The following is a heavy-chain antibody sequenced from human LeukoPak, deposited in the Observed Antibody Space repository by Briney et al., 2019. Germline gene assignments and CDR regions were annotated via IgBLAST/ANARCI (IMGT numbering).Heavy chain of an antibody. V-gene: IGHV3-21*01. CDR1: GFAFSDYT. Sequence: GGSLRLSCAASGFAFSDYTINWVRQAPGKGLEWVSSISSNSRYIYYADSVKGRLTISRDNAKNSVYLQMNSLRAEDTAVYYCARDLIVVVPAAMYYYYGMDVWGQGTTVTVSS. CDR3: ARDLIVVVPAAMYYYYGMDV. D-gene: IGHD2-2*01. J-gene: IGHJ6*02. CDR2: ISSNSRYI.